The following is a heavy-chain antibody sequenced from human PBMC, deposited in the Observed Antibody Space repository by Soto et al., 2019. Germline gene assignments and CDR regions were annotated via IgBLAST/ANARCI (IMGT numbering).Heavy chain of an antibody. CDR1: GFTFSSYW. V-gene: IGHV3-74*01. Sequence: PGGSLRLSCAASGFTFSSYWMHWVRQAPGKGLVWVSRINSDGSSTSYADSVKGRSTISRDNAKNTLYLQMNSLRAEDTAVYYCASPYGDYYYYGMDVWGQGTTVTVSS. J-gene: IGHJ6*02. CDR3: ASPYGDYYYYGMDV. CDR2: INSDGSST. D-gene: IGHD4-17*01.